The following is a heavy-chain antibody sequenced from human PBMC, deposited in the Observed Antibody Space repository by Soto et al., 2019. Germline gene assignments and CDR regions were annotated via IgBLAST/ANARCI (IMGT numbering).Heavy chain of an antibody. J-gene: IGHJ6*02. V-gene: IGHV1-46*01. D-gene: IGHD2-2*01. Sequence: ASVKVSCKASGYTFISYYMHWVRQAPGQGLEWMGIINPSGGSTSYAQKFQGRVTMTRDTSTSTVYMELRSLRSDDTAVYYCAIVCSSTSCYHYYYYGMDVWGQGTTVTVSS. CDR3: AIVCSSTSCYHYYYYGMDV. CDR2: INPSGGST. CDR1: GYTFISYY.